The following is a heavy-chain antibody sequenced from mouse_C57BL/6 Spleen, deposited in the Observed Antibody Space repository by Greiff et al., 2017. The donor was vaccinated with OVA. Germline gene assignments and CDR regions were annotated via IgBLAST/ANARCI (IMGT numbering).Heavy chain of an antibody. V-gene: IGHV5-9*01. Sequence: EVQGVESGGGLVKPGGSLKLSCAASGFTFSSYTMSWVRQTPEKRLEWVATISGGGGNTYYPDSVKGRFTISRDNAKNTLYLQMSSLRSEDTALYYCARHGRCYWYFDVWGTGTTVTVSS. J-gene: IGHJ1*03. CDR1: GFTFSSYT. CDR3: ARHGRCYWYFDV. CDR2: ISGGGGNT.